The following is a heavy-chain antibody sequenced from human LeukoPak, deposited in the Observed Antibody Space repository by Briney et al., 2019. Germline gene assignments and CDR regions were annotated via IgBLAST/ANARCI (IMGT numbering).Heavy chain of an antibody. CDR1: GFTVSSNY. D-gene: IGHD1-26*01. CDR3: ARGSEWGATCDY. J-gene: IGHJ4*02. V-gene: IGHV3-66*01. Sequence: GGSLRLSCAASGFTVSSNYMSWVRQAPGKGLEWVAVIFSGGSTYYADSVNGRFTISRDNSKNTLYLQMNSLRAEDTAVYYCARGSEWGATCDYWGQGTLVTVSS. CDR2: IFSGGST.